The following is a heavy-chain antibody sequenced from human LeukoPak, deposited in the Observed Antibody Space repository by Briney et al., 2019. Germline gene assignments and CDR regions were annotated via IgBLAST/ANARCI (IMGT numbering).Heavy chain of an antibody. CDR2: INPSGGST. CDR3: ARCQGYSSGAPPGRFDP. Sequence: ASVKVSCKASGYTFTSYYMHWVRQAPGQGLEWMGIINPSGGSTSYAQKFQGRVTMTRDTSTSIVYMELSSLRSEDTAVYYCARCQGYSSGAPPGRFDPWGQGTLVTVSS. V-gene: IGHV1-46*01. CDR1: GYTFTSYY. D-gene: IGHD6-19*01. J-gene: IGHJ5*02.